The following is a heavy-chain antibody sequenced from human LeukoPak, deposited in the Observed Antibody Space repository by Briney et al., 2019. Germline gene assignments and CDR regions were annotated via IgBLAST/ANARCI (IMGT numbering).Heavy chain of an antibody. Sequence: SDTLSLTCTVSGGSINSYYWNWIRQPPGKGLDWIGYIYYTGSTNYNPSLKRRVTISVDTSKNQFSLKLSSVTAADTALYYCARAPSDYLNWFDPWGQGTLVTVSS. CDR3: ARAPSDYLNWFDP. D-gene: IGHD4/OR15-4a*01. J-gene: IGHJ5*02. V-gene: IGHV4-59*07. CDR1: GGSINSYY. CDR2: IYYTGST.